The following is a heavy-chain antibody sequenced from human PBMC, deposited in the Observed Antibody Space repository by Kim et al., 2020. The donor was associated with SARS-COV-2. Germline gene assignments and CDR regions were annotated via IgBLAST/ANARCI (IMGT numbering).Heavy chain of an antibody. V-gene: IGHV4-59*08. CDR3: ARLGGGPEDY. Sequence: SETLSLTCTVSGGSISSYYWSWIRQPPGKGLEWIGYIYYSGSTNYNPSLKSRVTISVDTSKNQFSLKLSSVTAADTAVYYCARLGGGPEDYWGQGTLVTVSS. CDR1: GGSISSYY. D-gene: IGHD3-16*01. CDR2: IYYSGST. J-gene: IGHJ4*02.